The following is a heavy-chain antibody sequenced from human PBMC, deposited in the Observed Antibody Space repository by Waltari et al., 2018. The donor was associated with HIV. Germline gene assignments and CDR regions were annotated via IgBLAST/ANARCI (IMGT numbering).Heavy chain of an antibody. CDR2: IKRYGTIT. V-gene: IGHV3-74*01. CDR1: GFTFSSYW. D-gene: IGHD3-9*01. J-gene: IGHJ4*02. Sequence: EVQLVESGGGLVQPGGSLRLSCAASGFTFSSYWMHWVRQAPGKGLVWVSRIKRYGTITTYADSVKGRFTISRDNAKNTLFLQMNSLRAEDTAIYYCARDLVVLRYFDGLSTYFDYWGQGTLVTVSS. CDR3: ARDLVVLRYFDGLSTYFDY.